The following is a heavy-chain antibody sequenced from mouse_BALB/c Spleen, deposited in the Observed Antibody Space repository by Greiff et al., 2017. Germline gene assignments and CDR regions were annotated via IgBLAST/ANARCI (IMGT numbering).Heavy chain of an antibody. CDR2: IDPANGNT. D-gene: IGHD1-2*01. V-gene: IGHV14-3*02. J-gene: IGHJ2*01. Sequence: VQLKQSGAELVKPGASVKLSCTASGFNIKDTYMHWVKQRPEHGLEWIGRIDPANGNTKYDPKFQGKATITADTSSNTAYLQLSSLTSEDTAVYYCARGPGYYFDYWGQGTTLTVSS. CDR3: ARGPGYYFDY. CDR1: GFNIKDTY.